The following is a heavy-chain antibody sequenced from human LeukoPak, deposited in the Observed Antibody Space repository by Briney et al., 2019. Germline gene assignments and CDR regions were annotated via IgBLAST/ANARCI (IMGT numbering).Heavy chain of an antibody. D-gene: IGHD2-21*02. CDR2: IGCDGGNT. V-gene: IGHV3-23*01. Sequence: GESLRPSCAASGFTFSSYAMSWVRQAPGKGLEWVPVIGCDGGNTYYSDSVKGRFTISRDNSKNTLYLQMSSLRAEDTAVYYCAKRDRPCSGDCSAPYYFDYWGQGTLVTVSS. CDR1: GFTFSSYA. J-gene: IGHJ4*02. CDR3: AKRDRPCSGDCSAPYYFDY.